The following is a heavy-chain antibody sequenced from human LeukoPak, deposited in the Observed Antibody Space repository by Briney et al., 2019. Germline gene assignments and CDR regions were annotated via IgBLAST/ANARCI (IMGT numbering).Heavy chain of an antibody. V-gene: IGHV4-39*07. J-gene: IGHJ5*02. Sequence: PSETLSLTCTVSGGSISSSNYFWGWVRQPPGKGLEWIGTISYSGTTHDNPSLKSRVIISVDTSKKQFSLRLSSVTAADTAVYYCARLWGYSSSWYQEYNWFDPWGQGTLVTVSS. D-gene: IGHD6-13*01. CDR2: ISYSGTT. CDR1: GGSISSSNYF. CDR3: ARLWGYSSSWYQEYNWFDP.